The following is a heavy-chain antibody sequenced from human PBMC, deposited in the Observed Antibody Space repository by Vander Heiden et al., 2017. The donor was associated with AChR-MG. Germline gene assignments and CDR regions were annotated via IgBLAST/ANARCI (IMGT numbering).Heavy chain of an antibody. V-gene: IGHV3-74*01. J-gene: IGHJ3*02. CDR3: ARGGRPASSGYYFWGQPEEPDAFDI. Sequence: EVQLVESGGGLVQPGGSLRLSCPASGFTFSRYWMHWVRQAPGKGLVWVSRINSDGSSTSYADSVKGRFTISRDNAKNTLYLQMNSLRAEDTAVYYCARGGRPASSGYYFWGQPEEPDAFDIWGQGTMVTVSS. CDR2: INSDGSST. D-gene: IGHD3-22*01. CDR1: GFTFSRYW.